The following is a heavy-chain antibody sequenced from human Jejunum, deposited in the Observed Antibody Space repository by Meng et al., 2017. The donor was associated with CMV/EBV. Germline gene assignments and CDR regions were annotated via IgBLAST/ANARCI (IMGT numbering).Heavy chain of an antibody. CDR1: GFTFSSHW. CDR2: IKPDGSDK. CDR3: GRSGGL. D-gene: IGHD1-26*01. J-gene: IGHJ4*02. Sequence: SLKISWAASGFTFSSHWMTWVRQAPGKGLEWVASIKPDGSDKYYVDSVKGRFTISRDNANNSLYLQMNSLRGEDTAVYYCGRSGGLWGQGTLVTVPQ. V-gene: IGHV3-7*01.